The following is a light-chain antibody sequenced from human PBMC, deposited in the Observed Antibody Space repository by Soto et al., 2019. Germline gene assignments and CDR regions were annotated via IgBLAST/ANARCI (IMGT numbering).Light chain of an antibody. CDR2: KAS. V-gene: IGKV1-5*03. CDR1: QSISVW. J-gene: IGKJ1*01. Sequence: DIQMSQSPSTLSASVGDRFTIACRASQSISVWLAWYQQKAGKAPNLLIYKASRLESGVPSRLSGSGSETEFTLTISGLQPGDSATYYCQQYNSYSPTFGQGTKVDI. CDR3: QQYNSYSPT.